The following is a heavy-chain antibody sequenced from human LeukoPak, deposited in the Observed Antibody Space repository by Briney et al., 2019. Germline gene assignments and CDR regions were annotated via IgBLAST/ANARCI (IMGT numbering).Heavy chain of an antibody. J-gene: IGHJ6*03. V-gene: IGHV3-33*06. CDR3: AKDIVLMVYAIFYYYMDV. Sequence: GGSLRLSCAASGFTLSSYGMHWVRQAPGKGLEWVAVIWYDGSNKDYADSVKGRFTISRDNSKNTLYLQMNSLRAEDTAVYYCAKDIVLMVYAIFYYYMDVWGKGTTVTVSS. CDR1: GFTLSSYG. D-gene: IGHD2-8*01. CDR2: IWYDGSNK.